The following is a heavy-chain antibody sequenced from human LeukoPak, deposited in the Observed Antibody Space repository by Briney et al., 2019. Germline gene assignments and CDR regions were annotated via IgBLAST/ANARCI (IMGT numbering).Heavy chain of an antibody. CDR3: ALGYSSSWYPVTFDY. V-gene: IGHV3-23*01. J-gene: IGHJ4*02. CDR1: GFTFSSYA. Sequence: GGSLRLSCAASGFTFSSYAMSWVRQAPGKGLEWVSAISGSGGSTYYADSVKGRFTISRDNSKNTLYLQMNSLRAEDTAVYYCALGYSSSWYPVTFDYWGQGTLVTVSS. D-gene: IGHD6-13*01. CDR2: ISGSGGST.